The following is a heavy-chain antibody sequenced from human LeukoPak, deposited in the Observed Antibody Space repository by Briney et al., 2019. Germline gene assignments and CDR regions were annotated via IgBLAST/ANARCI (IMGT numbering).Heavy chain of an antibody. D-gene: IGHD3-10*01. CDR3: ARSYYYFDY. CDR1: GYSFTSYW. CDR2: IYTGNSDT. Sequence: GESLKISCKGSGYSFTSYWIGWVRQMPGKGLEWRGIIYTGNSDTRYSPSFQGQVNISVDKSISTAYLQWSSLKASDTAMYYCARSYYYFDYWGQGTLVTVPS. V-gene: IGHV5-51*01. J-gene: IGHJ4*02.